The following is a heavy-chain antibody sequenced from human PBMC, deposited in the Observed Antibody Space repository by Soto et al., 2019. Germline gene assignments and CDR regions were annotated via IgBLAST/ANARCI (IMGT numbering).Heavy chain of an antibody. Sequence: GGSLRLSCAASGFTFSSYAMHWVRQAPGKGLEWVAVISYDGSNKYYADSVKGRFTISRDNSKNTLYLQMNSLRAEDTAVYYCARAGGRWLQSPFDYWGQGTLVTVSS. D-gene: IGHD3-16*01. CDR2: ISYDGSNK. V-gene: IGHV3-30-3*01. J-gene: IGHJ4*02. CDR3: ARAGGRWLQSPFDY. CDR1: GFTFSSYA.